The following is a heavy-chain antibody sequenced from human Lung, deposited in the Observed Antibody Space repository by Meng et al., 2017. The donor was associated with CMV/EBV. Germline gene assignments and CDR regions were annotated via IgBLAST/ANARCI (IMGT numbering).Heavy chain of an antibody. CDR2: ISSSSSFK. V-gene: IGHV3-21*01. D-gene: IGHD3-10*01. Sequence: GEXXKISCAASGFTFSNYGMNWVRQAPGKGLERLSSISSSSSFKDYADSVKGRFTISRDNAKNSLYLQMNNLRAEDTAVYYCARDSGGLYGSGSYYYYGLDVWXQGTXVTVSS. CDR1: GFTFSNYG. CDR3: ARDSGGLYGSGSYYYYGLDV. J-gene: IGHJ6*02.